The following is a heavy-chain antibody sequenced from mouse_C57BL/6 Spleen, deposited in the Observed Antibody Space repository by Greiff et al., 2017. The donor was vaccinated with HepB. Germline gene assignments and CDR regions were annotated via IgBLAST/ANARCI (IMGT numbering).Heavy chain of an antibody. CDR3: AQIHLIITTVVEGYFDV. Sequence: QVTLKVSGPGILQPSQTLSLTCSFSGFSLSTSNMGIGWIRQPSGKGLEWLAHIWWNDDKYYNPSLKSRLTISKDTSNNQVFLKITSVDTADTATYYCAQIHLIITTVVEGYFDVWGTGTTVTVSS. CDR2: IWWNDDK. V-gene: IGHV8-5*01. CDR1: GFSLSTSNMG. J-gene: IGHJ1*03. D-gene: IGHD1-1*01.